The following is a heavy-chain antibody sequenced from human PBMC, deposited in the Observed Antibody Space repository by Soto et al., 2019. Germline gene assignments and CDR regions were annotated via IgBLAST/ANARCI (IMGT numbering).Heavy chain of an antibody. Sequence: SVKVSCKASGGSFSTYAISWVRQAPGQGLEWMGGIIPIFGTPNYAQKFQGRVTITADRSTSTAYLELNSLRSEDTAVYYCAAPRTDGYKVPDPSTYYYYGLDVWGQGTTVTVSS. CDR2: IIPIFGTP. V-gene: IGHV1-69*06. CDR1: GGSFSTYA. CDR3: AAPRTDGYKVPDPSTYYYYGLDV. J-gene: IGHJ6*02. D-gene: IGHD5-12*01.